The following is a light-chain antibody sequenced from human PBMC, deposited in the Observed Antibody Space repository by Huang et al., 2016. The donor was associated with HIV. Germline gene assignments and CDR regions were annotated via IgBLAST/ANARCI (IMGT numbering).Light chain of an antibody. Sequence: EIVMTQSPATLSVSPGGGATLSCRASQNVRSNLACYQQTTGQAPRLRIYDTAARASGVPDRVSGSGAGTEFTLTISGLKSEEFAVYYCQQYDNWPPGLTFGGGTKVEI. CDR1: QNVRSN. CDR2: DTA. V-gene: IGKV3D-15*01. J-gene: IGKJ4*01. CDR3: QQYDNWPPGLT.